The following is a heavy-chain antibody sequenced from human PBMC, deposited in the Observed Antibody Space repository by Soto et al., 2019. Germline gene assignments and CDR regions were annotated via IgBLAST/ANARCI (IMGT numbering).Heavy chain of an antibody. CDR1: GFTFSSYA. Sequence: GGSLRLSSAASGFTFSSYAMSWVRQAPGKGLEWVSAISGSGGSTYYADSVKGRFTISRDNSKNTLYLQMNSLRAEDTAVYYCAKAPTWGTQTPGPNWFDPWGQGTLVTVSS. J-gene: IGHJ5*02. CDR2: ISGSGGST. D-gene: IGHD3-16*01. CDR3: AKAPTWGTQTPGPNWFDP. V-gene: IGHV3-23*01.